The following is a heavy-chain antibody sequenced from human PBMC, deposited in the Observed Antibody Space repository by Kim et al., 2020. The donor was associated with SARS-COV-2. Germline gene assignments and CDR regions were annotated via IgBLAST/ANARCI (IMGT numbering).Heavy chain of an antibody. CDR3: ARDRRLTTVTLDY. D-gene: IGHD4-17*01. J-gene: IGHJ4*02. Sequence: YADSVKGRFTISRDNSKNTLYLQMNSLRAEDTAVYYCARDRRLTTVTLDYWGQGTLVTVSS. V-gene: IGHV3-33*01.